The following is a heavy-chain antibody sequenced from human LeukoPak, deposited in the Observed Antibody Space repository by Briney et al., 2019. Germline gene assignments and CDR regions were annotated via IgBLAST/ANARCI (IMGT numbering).Heavy chain of an antibody. J-gene: IGHJ5*02. CDR1: GFTFSSYA. CDR2: ISGSGGST. V-gene: IGHV3-23*01. D-gene: IGHD1-26*01. CDR3: AKDLVGATGRNWFDP. Sequence: GGSLRLSCAASGFTFSSYAMSWVRQAPGKGLEWVSAISGSGGSTYYADSVKGRFTISRDNSKNTLYLQMNSLRAEDTAVYYCAKDLVGATGRNWFDPWGQGTLVTVSS.